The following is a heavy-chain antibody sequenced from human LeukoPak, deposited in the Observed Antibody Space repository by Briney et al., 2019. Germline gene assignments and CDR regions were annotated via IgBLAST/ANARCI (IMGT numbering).Heavy chain of an antibody. CDR1: GFTFGSYG. CDR3: VQDFWSSRDS. Sequence: GGSLRLSSAASGFTFGSYGMHWVRQAPGQGLDWVAYIRSDGNNENYADSVKGRFTISRDNSKNTLPLQMNSLRPEDTAVYFCVQDFWSSRDSWGQGTLVTVSS. D-gene: IGHD3-3*01. J-gene: IGHJ5*01. CDR2: IRSDGNNE. V-gene: IGHV3-30*02.